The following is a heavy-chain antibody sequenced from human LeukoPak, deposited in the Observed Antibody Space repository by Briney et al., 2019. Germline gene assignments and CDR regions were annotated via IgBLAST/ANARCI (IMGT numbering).Heavy chain of an antibody. D-gene: IGHD3-22*01. CDR1: GFTFSSHG. Sequence: GGSLRLSCAASGFTFSSHGMHWVRQAPGKGLEWVAVISYDGSNKYYADSVKGRFTISRDNSKNTLYLQMNSLRAEDTAGYYCARDPEFYYDRSGFADSWGQGTLVTVSS. V-gene: IGHV3-30*03. CDR3: ARDPEFYYDRSGFADS. J-gene: IGHJ4*02. CDR2: ISYDGSNK.